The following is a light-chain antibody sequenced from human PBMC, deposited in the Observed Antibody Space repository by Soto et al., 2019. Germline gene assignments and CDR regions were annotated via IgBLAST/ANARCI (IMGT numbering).Light chain of an antibody. CDR3: QQRHNWPIT. CDR1: QSVDTY. V-gene: IGKV3-11*01. J-gene: IGKJ5*01. Sequence: IMLPQSPATLSLSPVARATLSCRASQSVDTYLAWYQHKPGQAPRLLIYDAYNRATGIPARFSSSGSGTDFTLTISGLEPADLGVYYCQQRHNWPITSAQGARLEIK. CDR2: DAY.